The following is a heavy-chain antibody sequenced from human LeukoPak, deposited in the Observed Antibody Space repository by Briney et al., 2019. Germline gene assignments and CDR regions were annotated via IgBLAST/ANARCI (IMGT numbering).Heavy chain of an antibody. V-gene: IGHV3-23*01. J-gene: IGHJ6*03. Sequence: AISGSGGSTYYADSVKGRFTISRDNSKNTLYLQMNSLRAEDTAVYYCARTTEAHSWRTRYYDYYMDVWGKGTTVTVSS. D-gene: IGHD1-1*01. CDR3: ARTTEAHSWRTRYYDYYMDV. CDR2: ISGSGGST.